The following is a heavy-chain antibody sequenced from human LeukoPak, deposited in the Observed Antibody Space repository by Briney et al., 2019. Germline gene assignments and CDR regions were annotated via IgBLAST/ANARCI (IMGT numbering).Heavy chain of an antibody. D-gene: IGHD1-26*01. CDR3: ARSLYRGSYQEVNYFDY. CDR1: GGSISSGAYY. V-gene: IGHV4-30-4*08. J-gene: IGHJ4*02. CDR2: IYYSGST. Sequence: SQTLSLTCTVSGGSISSGAYYWNWIRQHPGKGLEWIGYIYYSGSTYYNPSLKSRVTISVDTSKNQFSLWLSSVTAADTAVYYCARSLYRGSYQEVNYFDYWGQGTLVTVSS.